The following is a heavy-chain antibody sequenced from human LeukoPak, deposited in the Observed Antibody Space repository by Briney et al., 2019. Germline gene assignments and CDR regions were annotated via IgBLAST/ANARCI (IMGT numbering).Heavy chain of an antibody. CDR1: GFTFSSYG. V-gene: IGHV3-33*01. CDR3: AGDQKVRLWSATDY. Sequence: PGRSLRLSCAASGFTFSSYGMHWVRQAPGKGLEWVAVIWYDGSNKYYADSVKGRFTISRDNSKNTLYLQMNSLRAEDTAVYYCAGDQKVRLWSATDYWGQGTLVTVSS. D-gene: IGHD5-18*01. J-gene: IGHJ4*02. CDR2: IWYDGSNK.